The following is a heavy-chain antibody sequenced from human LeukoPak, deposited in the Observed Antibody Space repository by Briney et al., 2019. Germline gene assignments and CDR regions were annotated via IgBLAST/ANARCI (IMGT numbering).Heavy chain of an antibody. Sequence: SETLSLTCAVSGGSISSSNWWSWVRQPPGKGLEWIGEIYHSGSANYNPSLKSRVTISVDTSKNQFSLKLSSVTAADAAVYYWAIAPPPGPPHYYYYGMDVWGQGTTVIVSS. J-gene: IGHJ6*02. CDR3: AIAPPPGPPHYYYYGMDV. CDR1: GGSISSSNW. V-gene: IGHV4-4*02. CDR2: IYHSGSA.